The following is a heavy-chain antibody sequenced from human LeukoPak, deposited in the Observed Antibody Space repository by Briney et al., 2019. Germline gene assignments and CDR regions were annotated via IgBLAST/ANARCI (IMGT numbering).Heavy chain of an antibody. J-gene: IGHJ4*02. D-gene: IGHD6-19*01. Sequence: GGSLRLSCGASGFTFSTYWMTWVRQAPGKGLEWVSSISSSSSYIYYADSVKGRFTISRDNAKNSLYLQMNSLRAEDTAVYYCAREIAVADRFDYWGQGTLVTVSS. CDR3: AREIAVADRFDY. CDR1: GFTFSTYW. V-gene: IGHV3-21*01. CDR2: ISSSSSYI.